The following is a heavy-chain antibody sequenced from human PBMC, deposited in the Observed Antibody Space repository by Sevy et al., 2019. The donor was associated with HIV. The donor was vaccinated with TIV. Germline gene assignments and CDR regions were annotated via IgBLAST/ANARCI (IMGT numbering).Heavy chain of an antibody. CDR3: AREGCSKPHDY. V-gene: IGHV3-23*01. CDR1: GFTFSKYS. D-gene: IGHD2-2*01. CDR2: LSFACGRI. J-gene: IGHJ4*02. Sequence: GGSLRLSCVASGFTFSKYSMSWVRQTPGKGLEWVSTLSFACGRINYADSVKGRFTMSRDDSRNTFYLQMDSLRAEDTAIYYCAREGCSKPHDYWGQGTLVTASS.